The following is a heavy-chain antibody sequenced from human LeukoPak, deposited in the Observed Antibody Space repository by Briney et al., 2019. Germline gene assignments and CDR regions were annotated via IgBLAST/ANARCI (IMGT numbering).Heavy chain of an antibody. CDR1: GGSFSGYY. Sequence: SETLSLTCAVYGGSFSGYYWSWIRQPPGKGLEWIGEINHSGSTNYNPSLKSRVTISVDTSKNQFSLKLSSVTAADTAVYYCARVWGAYSSGWQPSDYWGQGTLVTVSS. CDR3: ARVWGAYSSGWQPSDY. CDR2: INHSGST. D-gene: IGHD6-19*01. J-gene: IGHJ4*02. V-gene: IGHV4-34*01.